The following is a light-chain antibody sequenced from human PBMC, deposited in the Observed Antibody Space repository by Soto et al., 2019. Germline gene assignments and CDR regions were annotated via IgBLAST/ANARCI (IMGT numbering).Light chain of an antibody. CDR3: RSYTSSSPYV. Sequence: QSALTQPASVSGSPGLSITISCTGTSSDVGGYNYVSWYQQHPGKAPKLMNYEVSNRPSGVSNRFSDSKSGNTASLTISGLQAEDEADYYCRSYTSSSPYVFGTGTKLTVL. CDR1: SSDVGGYNY. V-gene: IGLV2-14*01. CDR2: EVS. J-gene: IGLJ1*01.